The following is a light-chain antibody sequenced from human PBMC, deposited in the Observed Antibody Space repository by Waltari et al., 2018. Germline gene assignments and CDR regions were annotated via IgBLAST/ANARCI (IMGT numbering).Light chain of an antibody. Sequence: QSVLTQPPSVSGAPGQRVPISCTGSSSNIGAGYDVHWYQQLPGTAPKLLIYGNRNRPPGVPDRFSGSKSGTSASLAITGLQAEDEADYYCQSYDSSLSGPVVFGGGTKLTVL. CDR3: QSYDSSLSGPVV. V-gene: IGLV1-40*01. CDR2: GNR. J-gene: IGLJ2*01. CDR1: SSNIGAGYD.